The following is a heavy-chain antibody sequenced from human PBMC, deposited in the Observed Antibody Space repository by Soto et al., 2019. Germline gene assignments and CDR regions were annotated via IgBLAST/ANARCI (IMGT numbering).Heavy chain of an antibody. V-gene: IGHV3-33*01. Sequence: PGGSLRLSCAASGFTFSSYGMHWVRQAPGKGLEWVAVIWYDGSNKYYADSVKGRFTISRDNSKNTLYLQMNGLRAEDTAVYYCARGRSYQSLWGQGTLVTVSS. CDR3: ARGRSYQSL. CDR2: IWYDGSNK. D-gene: IGHD2-2*01. CDR1: GFTFSSYG. J-gene: IGHJ4*02.